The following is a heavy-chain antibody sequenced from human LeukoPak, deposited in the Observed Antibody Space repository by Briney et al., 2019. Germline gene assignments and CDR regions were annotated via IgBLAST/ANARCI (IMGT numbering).Heavy chain of an antibody. Sequence: SVKVSCKASGGTFSSYAISWVRQAPGQGLEWMGRIIPILGIANYVQKFQGRVTITADKSTSTAYMELSSLRSEDTAVYYCARGPVVAAAGAPLIYYWGQGTLVTVSS. CDR3: ARGPVVAAAGAPLIYY. V-gene: IGHV1-69*04. D-gene: IGHD6-13*01. CDR2: IIPILGIA. J-gene: IGHJ4*02. CDR1: GGTFSSYA.